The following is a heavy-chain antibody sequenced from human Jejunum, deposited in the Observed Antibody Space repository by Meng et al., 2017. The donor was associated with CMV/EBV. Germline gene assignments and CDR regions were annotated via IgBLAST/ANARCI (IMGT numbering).Heavy chain of an antibody. CDR2: ISVYNGNT. J-gene: IGHJ4*02. D-gene: IGHD3-16*01. Sequence: YHFSSYGIGWVRQAPGQGLEWMGWISVYNGNTNYAQKFQGRVTMTTDTSTTTAYMELTNLRSDDTAVYYCARGTARPLAGGGYDYWGQGALVTVSS. V-gene: IGHV1-18*01. CDR1: YHFSSYG. CDR3: ARGTARPLAGGGYDY.